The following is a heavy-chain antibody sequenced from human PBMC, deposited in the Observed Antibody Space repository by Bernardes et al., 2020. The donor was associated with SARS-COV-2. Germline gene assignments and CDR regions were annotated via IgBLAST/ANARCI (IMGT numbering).Heavy chain of an antibody. CDR3: AKELNWNHFDY. V-gene: IGHV3-30*02. D-gene: IGHD1-20*01. Sequence: GGSLRLSCAASGFTFSSYGMLWVRKAPGKGLEWVAFIRNDGSNEHYVDSVKGRFTISRDNSKNTLYLQMNSLRTEDTAVYYCAKELNWNHFDYWGQGSLVTVFS. CDR1: GFTFSSYG. CDR2: IRNDGSNE. J-gene: IGHJ4*02.